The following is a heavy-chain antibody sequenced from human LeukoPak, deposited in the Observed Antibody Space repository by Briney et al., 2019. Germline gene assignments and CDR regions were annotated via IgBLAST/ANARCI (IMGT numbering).Heavy chain of an antibody. J-gene: IGHJ4*02. D-gene: IGHD3-10*01. Sequence: GGSLRLSCAASGFTFSNAWMSWVRQAPGKGLEWVGRIKSKTDGGTTDYAAPVKGRFTISRDDSKNTLYLQMNSLKTEDAAVYYCTTDPRKITMVRGAKIDYWGQGTLVTVSS. V-gene: IGHV3-15*01. CDR3: TTDPRKITMVRGAKIDY. CDR2: IKSKTDGGTT. CDR1: GFTFSNAW.